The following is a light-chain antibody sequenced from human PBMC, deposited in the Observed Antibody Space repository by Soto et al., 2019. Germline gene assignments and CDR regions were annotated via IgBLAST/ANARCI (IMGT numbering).Light chain of an antibody. V-gene: IGLV1-40*01. CDR2: GNS. Sequence: QLVLTQPPSVSGAPGQRVTISCTGSSSNIGAGYDVYWYQQLPGTAPKLLIYGNSNRPSGVPDRFSGSKSGTSASLAITGLQAEDEADYYCQSYDSSLSGYVFGTGTKVTVL. CDR1: SSNIGAGYD. CDR3: QSYDSSLSGYV. J-gene: IGLJ1*01.